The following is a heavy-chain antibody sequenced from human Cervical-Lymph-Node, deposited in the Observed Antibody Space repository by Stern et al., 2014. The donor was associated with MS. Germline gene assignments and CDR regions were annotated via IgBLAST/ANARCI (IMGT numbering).Heavy chain of an antibody. D-gene: IGHD3-10*01. CDR3: ATSSYGSGTFDGLDV. J-gene: IGHJ6*02. CDR1: GSTSSNFA. V-gene: IGHV3-30*01. CDR2: ISYEGSNK. Sequence: VQLVESGGGVVQPGRPLRLSCAASGSTSSNFAMHWVRQAPGTGLEWVGVISYEGSNKYYGDSVRGRFSISRDNSKNTLTLQMNSLRPEDTAVYYCATSSYGSGTFDGLDVWGQGTTVTVSS.